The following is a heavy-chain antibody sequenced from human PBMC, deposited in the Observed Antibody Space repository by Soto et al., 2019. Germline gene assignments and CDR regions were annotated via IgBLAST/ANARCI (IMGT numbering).Heavy chain of an antibody. D-gene: IGHD6-13*01. CDR1: GGTFSSYA. CDR2: IISIFGTA. CDR3: ARDKVGNSSSWYGFGPRYYYYGMDV. J-gene: IGHJ6*02. V-gene: IGHV1-69*13. Sequence: VASVKVSCKASGGTFSSYAISWVRQAPGQGLEWMGGIISIFGTANYAQKFQGRVTITADESTSTAYMELSSLRSEDTAVYYCARDKVGNSSSWYGFGPRYYYYGMDVWGQGTTVTVSS.